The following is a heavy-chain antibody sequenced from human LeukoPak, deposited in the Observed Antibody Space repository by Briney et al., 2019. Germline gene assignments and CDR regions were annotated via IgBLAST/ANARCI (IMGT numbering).Heavy chain of an antibody. V-gene: IGHV3-7*03. Sequence: GGSLRLSCAASGFTFSSHWMGWVRQPPGKGLGWVAYIKQDGSEKYYVPSVKGRFTISRDNAKNSLYLQMNSLRAEDTAVYYCAREAPPTPSDSFDIWGQGTMVTVSS. CDR1: GFTFSSHW. CDR2: IKQDGSEK. J-gene: IGHJ3*02. CDR3: AREAPPTPSDSFDI. D-gene: IGHD4-17*01.